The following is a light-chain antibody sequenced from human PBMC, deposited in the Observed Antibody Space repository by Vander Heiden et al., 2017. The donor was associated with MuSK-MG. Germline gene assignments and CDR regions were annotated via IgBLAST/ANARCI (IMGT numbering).Light chain of an antibody. Sequence: QSVLTQPPSASGTPGQRVTISCSGSTSNIASNTVNWYQQLPGTAPKLLIYSSNQRPSGVPDRFSGSKSGTSASLAISGLQSEDEADYYCAAWDDSLNVRLFGGGNKL. CDR1: TSNIASNT. CDR3: AAWDDSLNVRL. CDR2: SSN. J-gene: IGLJ3*02. V-gene: IGLV1-44*01.